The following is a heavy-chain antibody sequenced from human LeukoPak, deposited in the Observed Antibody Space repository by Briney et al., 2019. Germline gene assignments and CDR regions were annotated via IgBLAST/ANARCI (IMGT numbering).Heavy chain of an antibody. J-gene: IGHJ4*02. CDR2: ISGSGGST. Sequence: GGSLRLSCAASGFTFSSYAMSWVRQAPGKGLEWVSAISGSGGSTYYADSVKGRFTISRDNSKNTLYLQTNSLRAGDTAVYYCAKDVTVAGTGFCDYWGQGTLVTVSS. V-gene: IGHV3-23*01. D-gene: IGHD6-19*01. CDR1: GFTFSSYA. CDR3: AKDVTVAGTGFCDY.